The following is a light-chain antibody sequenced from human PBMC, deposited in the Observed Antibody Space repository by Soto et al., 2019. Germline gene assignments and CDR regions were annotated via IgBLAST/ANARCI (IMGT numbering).Light chain of an antibody. CDR2: GAS. V-gene: IGKV3-15*01. J-gene: IGKJ1*01. CDR1: QSVSSS. CDR3: QQYNNWPPWT. Sequence: EIVMTQSPATLSASPGERATLSCRASQSVSSSLAWYQQKPGQAPRLLIYGASTRATGIPARFSGSGSGTEFTLTISSLPSEYFAVYFCQQYNNWPPWTSGQGTKVE.